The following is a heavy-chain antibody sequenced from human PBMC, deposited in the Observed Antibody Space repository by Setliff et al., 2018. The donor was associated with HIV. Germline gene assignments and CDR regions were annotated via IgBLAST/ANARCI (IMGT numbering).Heavy chain of an antibody. D-gene: IGHD5-18*01. V-gene: IGHV4-4*08. CDR2: IYKSGSA. J-gene: IGHJ4*02. Sequence: TLSLTCRVSGGSISSYHWSWIRQPPGKGLEWIGHIYKSGSANYSPSLKGRVTISADTSRNQFSLKLTSVTAADTAIYYCGRLSDTAMASFDSWGQGTLVTVSS. CDR3: GRLSDTAMASFDS. CDR1: GGSISSYH.